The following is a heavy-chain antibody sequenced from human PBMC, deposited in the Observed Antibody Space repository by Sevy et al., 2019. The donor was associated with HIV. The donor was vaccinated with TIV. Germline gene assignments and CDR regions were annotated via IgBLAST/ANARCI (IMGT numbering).Heavy chain of an antibody. D-gene: IGHD3-3*01. V-gene: IGHV3-23*01. J-gene: IGHJ4*02. CDR1: GFTFSTYA. CDR2: ISASGDST. CDR3: VGRKVGDFWSGSIRGPWAGGPLFDY. Sequence: GGSLRLSCAASGFTFSTYAMSWVRQAPGKGPEWVSYISASGDSTYYADSVKGRFTISRDNSKNTPYLQMNSLRDGDTAVYYCVGRKVGDFWSGSIRGPWAGGPLFDYWGQGTLVTVSS.